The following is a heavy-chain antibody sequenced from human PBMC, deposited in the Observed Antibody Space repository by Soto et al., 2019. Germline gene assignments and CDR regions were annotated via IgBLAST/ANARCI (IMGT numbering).Heavy chain of an antibody. V-gene: IGHV4-59*08. CDR3: ARHVGKIRAFDI. CDR1: GGSISSYY. J-gene: IGHJ3*02. CDR2: IYYSGST. Sequence: SETLSLTCTVSGGSISSYYWSWIRQPPGKGLEWIGYIYYSGSTNYNPSLKSRVTISVDTSKNQFSLKLSSVTAADTAVYYCARHVGKIRAFDIWGQGTMVTVSS. D-gene: IGHD2-15*01.